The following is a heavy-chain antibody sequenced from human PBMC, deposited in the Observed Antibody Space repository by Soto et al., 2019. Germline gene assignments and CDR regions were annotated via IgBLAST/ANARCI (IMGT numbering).Heavy chain of an antibody. Sequence: GGSLRLSCTASGFTFGDYAMSWFRQAPGKGLEWVGFIRSKAYGGTTEYAASVKGRFTISRDDSKSIAYLQMNSLKTEDTAVYYCTRGDLPYCSGGSCYTNYYYYYMDVWGKGTTVTVSS. J-gene: IGHJ6*03. CDR2: IRSKAYGGTT. V-gene: IGHV3-49*03. CDR3: TRGDLPYCSGGSCYTNYYYYYMDV. D-gene: IGHD2-15*01. CDR1: GFTFGDYA.